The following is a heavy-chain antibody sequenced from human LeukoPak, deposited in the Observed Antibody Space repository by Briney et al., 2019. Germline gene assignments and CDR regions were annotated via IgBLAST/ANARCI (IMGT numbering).Heavy chain of an antibody. CDR1: GYTFTSYY. J-gene: IGHJ5*02. CDR3: ARDPRYCSGGSCYNFRFDP. Sequence: ASVKVSCKASGYTFTSYYMHWVRQAPGQGLEWMGIINPSGGSTSYAQKFQGRVTMTRDTSTSTVYMELSSLRSEDSAVYYCARDPRYCSGGSCYNFRFDPWGQGTLVTVSS. CDR2: INPSGGST. D-gene: IGHD2-15*01. V-gene: IGHV1-46*01.